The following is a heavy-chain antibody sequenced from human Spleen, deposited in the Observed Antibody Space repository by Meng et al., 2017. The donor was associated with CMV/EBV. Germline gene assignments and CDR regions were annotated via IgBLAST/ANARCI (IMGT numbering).Heavy chain of an antibody. CDR1: GFTFSDYA. CDR3: AKDQGDIVVVLDY. CDR2: ISYDGSTK. Sequence: GGSLRLSCAASGFTFSDYAMHWVRQAPGKGLVWVAVISYDGSTKYYADSVKGRFTISRDNSKNTLYLQMNTLRAEDTAVYYCAKDQGDIVVVLDYWGQGTLVTVSS. V-gene: IGHV3-30-3*01. J-gene: IGHJ4*02. D-gene: IGHD2-15*01.